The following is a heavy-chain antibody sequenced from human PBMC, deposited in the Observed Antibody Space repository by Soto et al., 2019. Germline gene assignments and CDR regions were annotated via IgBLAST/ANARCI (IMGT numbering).Heavy chain of an antibody. J-gene: IGHJ6*02. D-gene: IGHD1-26*01. V-gene: IGHV5-51*01. CDR1: GYSFTDYW. Sequence: PRESLKISCKGSGYSFTDYWIAWVRQMPGKGLEWLGIIYPSDSETRYNPSFQGHVTISADKSISTAYLQWSSLKASDTAMYYCARHDPSLSFPSGTYYGPMDVWGQGTTVTVSS. CDR2: IYPSDSET. CDR3: ARHDPSLSFPSGTYYGPMDV.